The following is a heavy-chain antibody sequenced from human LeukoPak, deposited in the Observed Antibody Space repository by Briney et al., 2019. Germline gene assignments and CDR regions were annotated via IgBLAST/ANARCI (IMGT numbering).Heavy chain of an antibody. CDR3: ARGRTVLDIVVVPAAHFDY. D-gene: IGHD2-2*03. CDR1: GGSFSGYY. J-gene: IGHJ4*02. Sequence: SETLSLTCAVYGGSFSGYYWSWIRKPPGKGLEWIGEINHSGSTNYNPSLKSRVTISVDTSKNQFSLKLSSVTAADTAVYYCARGRTVLDIVVVPAAHFDYWGQGTLVTVSS. CDR2: INHSGST. V-gene: IGHV4-34*01.